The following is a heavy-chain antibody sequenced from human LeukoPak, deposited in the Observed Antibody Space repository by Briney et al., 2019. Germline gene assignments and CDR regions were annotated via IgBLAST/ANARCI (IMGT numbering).Heavy chain of an antibody. CDR3: AKDHLYYYSMVY. D-gene: IGHD3-10*01. CDR2: ISYEGSNK. CDR1: GFSFNTYS. V-gene: IGHV3-30*18. Sequence: GGSLRLSCAASGFSFNTYSMSWVRQAPGKGLEWVAVISYEGSNKYYGDSVKGRFTISRDNSKSTLYLQMNSLRAEDTAVYYCAKDHLYYYSMVYWGQGTLVTVSS. J-gene: IGHJ4*02.